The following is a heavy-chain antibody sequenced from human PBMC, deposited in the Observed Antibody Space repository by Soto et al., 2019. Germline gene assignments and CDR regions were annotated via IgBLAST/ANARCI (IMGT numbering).Heavy chain of an antibody. D-gene: IGHD3-10*01. J-gene: IGHJ4*02. V-gene: IGHV1-18*01. CDR1: GYAFTSYA. CDR3: ARSGPPEGY. Sequence: QVQLVQSGAEVKKPGASVKVSCKASGYAFTSYAISGVRQAPGQGLWWMGGISAYNGNTNYAPKLQGRITMTTDTSTTTAYMELRSLRYDATAVYYSARSGPPEGYWGQGPLVTV. CDR2: ISAYNGNT.